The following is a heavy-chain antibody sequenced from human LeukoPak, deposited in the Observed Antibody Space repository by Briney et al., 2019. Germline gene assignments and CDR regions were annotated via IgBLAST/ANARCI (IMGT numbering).Heavy chain of an antibody. Sequence: GGSLRLSCAASGFTVCSNYMSWVRQAPGKGMEWVSVIYSGGSTYYADSVKGRFTISRDNSKNTLYLQMNSLRAEDTAVYYCARDRVTMVRGVTLEYYFDYWGQGTLVTVSS. CDR3: ARDRVTMVRGVTLEYYFDY. CDR1: GFTVCSNY. CDR2: IYSGGST. D-gene: IGHD3-10*01. V-gene: IGHV3-53*01. J-gene: IGHJ4*02.